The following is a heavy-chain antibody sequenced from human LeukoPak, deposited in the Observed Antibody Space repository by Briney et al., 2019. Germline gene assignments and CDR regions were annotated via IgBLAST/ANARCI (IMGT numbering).Heavy chain of an antibody. Sequence: SQTLSLTCVVSGGFISSGGYSWSWIRQPPGKGLEWIGYIYHSGSTYYNPSLKSRVTISVDSSNNQFSLKLSSVTAADTAVYDCASSLSGADYFDYRGQGTPVTVSS. D-gene: IGHD2-15*01. CDR3: ASSLSGADYFDY. CDR2: IYHSGST. V-gene: IGHV4-30-2*01. CDR1: GGFISSGGYS. J-gene: IGHJ4*02.